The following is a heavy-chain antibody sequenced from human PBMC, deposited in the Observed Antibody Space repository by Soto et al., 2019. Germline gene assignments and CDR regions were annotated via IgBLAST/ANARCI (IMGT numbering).Heavy chain of an antibody. V-gene: IGHV4-59*08. CDR1: GGSISPYY. J-gene: IGHJ6*03. D-gene: IGHD6-19*01. Sequence: SETLSLTCTVSGGSISPYYWSWIRQPPGRGLEWIGYVYYSGNTNYNPSLKSRVTISVDTSKNQFSLKLSSVTAADTAVYYCARIAVAGTGEYYYMDVWGKGTTVTVSS. CDR3: ARIAVAGTGEYYYMDV. CDR2: VYYSGNT.